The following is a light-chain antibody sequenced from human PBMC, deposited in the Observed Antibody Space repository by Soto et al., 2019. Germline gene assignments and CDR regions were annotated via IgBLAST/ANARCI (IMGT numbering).Light chain of an antibody. J-gene: IGKJ1*01. Sequence: DIQMTQSPSTLSASLGDRVTITFRASQSISSWLAWYQQKPGKAPKLLIYKASSLESGVPSRFGGSGSGTEFTLTISSLQPDDFAIYYCQQYNSYSWTFGQGTKVDIK. CDR2: KAS. V-gene: IGKV1-5*03. CDR3: QQYNSYSWT. CDR1: QSISSW.